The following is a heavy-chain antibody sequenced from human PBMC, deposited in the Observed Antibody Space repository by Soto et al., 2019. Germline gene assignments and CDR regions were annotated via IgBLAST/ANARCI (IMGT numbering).Heavy chain of an antibody. J-gene: IGHJ6*02. V-gene: IGHV3-21*01. CDR3: ERGEREYSSGSGMDV. Sequence: GGSLRLSCAASGFTFSSYSMNWVRQAPGKGLEWVSSISSSSSYIYYADSVKGRFTISRDNAKNSLYLQMNSLRAEDTAVYYCERGEREYSSGSGMDVWGQGTTVTVYS. D-gene: IGHD6-19*01. CDR2: ISSSSSYI. CDR1: GFTFSSYS.